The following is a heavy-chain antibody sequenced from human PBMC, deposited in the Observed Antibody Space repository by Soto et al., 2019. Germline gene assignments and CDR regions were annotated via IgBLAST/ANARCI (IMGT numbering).Heavy chain of an antibody. D-gene: IGHD2-21*01. CDR1: GSTFEDYA. CDR2: IYWGSNRI. CDR3: TNDVTAGGADV. V-gene: IGHV3-9*01. Sequence: EVQLVESGGGLVQPGGSLTLSCVASGSTFEDYAMHWVRQAPGKGLEWVAGIYWGSNRIDYADSVRGRFATSRDNAERSLYLQMNSLTGDDTAFYYCTNDVTAGGADVWGKGTMVTVSS. J-gene: IGHJ6*04.